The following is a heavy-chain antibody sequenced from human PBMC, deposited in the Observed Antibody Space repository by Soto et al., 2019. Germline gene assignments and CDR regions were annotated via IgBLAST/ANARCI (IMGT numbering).Heavy chain of an antibody. CDR1: GGSFSGYY. CDR2: INHSGST. D-gene: IGHD3-10*01. V-gene: IGHV4-34*01. J-gene: IGHJ4*02. Sequence: SETLSLTCAVYGGSFSGYYWSWIRQPPGKGLEWIGEINHSGSTNYNPSLKSRVTISVDTSKNQFSLKLSSVTAADTAVYYCARGRGRGSRAHPLYYFDYWGQGTLVTVSS. CDR3: ARGRGRGSRAHPLYYFDY.